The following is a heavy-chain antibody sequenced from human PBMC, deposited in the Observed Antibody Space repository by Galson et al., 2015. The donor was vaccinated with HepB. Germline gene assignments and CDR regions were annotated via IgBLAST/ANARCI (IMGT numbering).Heavy chain of an antibody. CDR2: IIPILGIA. D-gene: IGHD2-2*01. J-gene: IGHJ6*02. CDR3: ARLRDIVVVPAAMCAVCDYYGMDV. V-gene: IGHV1-69*02. CDR1: GGTFSSYT. Sequence: SVKVSRKASGGTFSSYTISWVRQAPGQGLEWMGRIIPILGIANYAQKFQGRVTITADKSTSTAYMELSSLRSEDTAVYYCARLRDIVVVPAAMCAVCDYYGMDVWGQGTTVTVSS.